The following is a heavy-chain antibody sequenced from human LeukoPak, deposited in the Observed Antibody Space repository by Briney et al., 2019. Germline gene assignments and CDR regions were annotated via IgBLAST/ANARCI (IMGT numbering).Heavy chain of an antibody. CDR1: GYTFTGYY. J-gene: IGHJ6*02. D-gene: IGHD3-22*01. CDR3: ARDTAPIGYYYDSSGYYLYGMDV. Sequence: ASVKVSCKASGYTFTGYYMHWVRQAPGQGLEWMGWINPNSGGTNYAQKFQGRVTMTRDTSISTAYMELSRLRSDDTAVYYCARDTAPIGYYYDSSGYYLYGMDVWGQGTTVTVSS. CDR2: INPNSGGT. V-gene: IGHV1-2*02.